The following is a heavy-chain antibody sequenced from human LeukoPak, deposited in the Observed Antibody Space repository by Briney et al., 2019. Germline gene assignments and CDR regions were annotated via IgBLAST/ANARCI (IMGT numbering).Heavy chain of an antibody. CDR3: ARDPHEFSSGWSQFHY. J-gene: IGHJ4*02. CDR1: GYTFTSYY. D-gene: IGHD6-19*01. V-gene: IGHV1-18*04. Sequence: GASVKVSCKASGYTFTSYYMHWVRQAPGQGLEWMGWISTYNGNTNYAKKLQGRVTMTTDTSTNTAYMELRSLRSDDTAVLYCARDPHEFSSGWSQFHYWGQGTLVTVSS. CDR2: ISTYNGNT.